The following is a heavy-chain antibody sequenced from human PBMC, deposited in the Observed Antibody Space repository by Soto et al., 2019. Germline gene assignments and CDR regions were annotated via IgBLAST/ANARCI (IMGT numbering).Heavy chain of an antibody. J-gene: IGHJ4*02. V-gene: IGHV4-34*01. CDR2: INHGGST. D-gene: IGHD4-17*01. CDR1: GGSFSGYY. Sequence: SQTLSLTCAVYGGSFSGYYWSWIRQPPGKGLEWIGEINHGGSTNYNPSLKSRVTISVDTSKNQFSLKLSSVTAADTAVYYCARRPGHDYGDYVDFDYWGQGTLVTVSS. CDR3: ARRPGHDYGDYVDFDY.